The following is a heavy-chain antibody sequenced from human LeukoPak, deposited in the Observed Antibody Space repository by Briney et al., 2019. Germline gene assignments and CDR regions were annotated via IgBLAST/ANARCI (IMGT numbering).Heavy chain of an antibody. CDR3: ARVLFRYCSSTSCYRLASNWFDP. J-gene: IGHJ5*02. CDR2: INHSGST. Sequence: SETLSLTCAVYGGSFSGYYWSWIRQPPGKGLEWVGEINHSGSTNYNPSLRSRVTISVDTSKNQFSLKLSSVTAADTAVYYCARVLFRYCSSTSCYRLASNWFDPWGQGTLVTVSS. CDR1: GGSFSGYY. D-gene: IGHD2-2*02. V-gene: IGHV4-34*01.